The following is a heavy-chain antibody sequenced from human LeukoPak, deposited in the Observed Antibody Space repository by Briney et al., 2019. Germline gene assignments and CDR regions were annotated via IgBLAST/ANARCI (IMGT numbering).Heavy chain of an antibody. V-gene: IGHV1-69*05. CDR2: IIPIFGTA. CDR3: ARGGRKIVVVPAAPGGYYYYMDV. Sequence: SVKVSCKASGGTFSSYAISWVRQAPGQGLEWMGGIIPIFGTANYAQKFQGRVTITTDESTSTAYMELSSLRSEDTAVYYCARGGRKIVVVPAAPGGYYYYMDVWGKGTTVTVSS. CDR1: GGTFSSYA. D-gene: IGHD2-2*01. J-gene: IGHJ6*03.